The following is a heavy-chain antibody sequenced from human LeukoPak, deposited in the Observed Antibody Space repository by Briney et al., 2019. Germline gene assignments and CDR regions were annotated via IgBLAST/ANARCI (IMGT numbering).Heavy chain of an antibody. D-gene: IGHD3-3*01. CDR1: GGSIHSYY. CDR2: IYTSGRT. CDR3: ARGGNIFWSGYYDYFDS. Sequence: SETLSLTCNVSGGSIHSYYWNWIRQPAGKGLEWIGRIYTSGRTIYNPSLKSRVTMSVDASKNLLSLKVTSVNAADTAVYYCARGGNIFWSGYYDYFDSWGQGTLVIVSS. J-gene: IGHJ4*02. V-gene: IGHV4-4*07.